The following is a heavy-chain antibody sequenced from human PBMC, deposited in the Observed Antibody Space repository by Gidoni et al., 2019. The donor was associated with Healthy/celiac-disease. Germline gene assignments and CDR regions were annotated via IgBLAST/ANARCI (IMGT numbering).Heavy chain of an antibody. D-gene: IGHD1-26*01. CDR1: GFTFSSYA. V-gene: IGHV3-23*01. CDR2: ISCSGGST. Sequence: EVQLLESGGGLVQPGGSLRPSCAASGFTFSSYAMSWVRQAPGKGLEWVSAISCSGGSTYYADSVKGRFTISRDNSKNTLYLQMNSLRAEDTAVYYCAKDLIVGAPVGYYFDYWGQGTLVTVSS. J-gene: IGHJ4*02. CDR3: AKDLIVGAPVGYYFDY.